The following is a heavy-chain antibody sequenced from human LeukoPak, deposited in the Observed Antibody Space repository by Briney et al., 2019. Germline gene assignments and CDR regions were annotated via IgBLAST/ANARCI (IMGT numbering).Heavy chain of an antibody. Sequence: ASVKVSCKASGGTFSSYAISWVRQAPGQGLEWMGRINPNSGGTNYAQKFQGRVTMTRDTSISTAYMELSRLRSDDTAVYYCASPSRFGEFDYWGQGTLVTVSS. CDR2: INPNSGGT. D-gene: IGHD3-10*01. CDR3: ASPSRFGEFDY. J-gene: IGHJ4*02. V-gene: IGHV1-2*06. CDR1: GGTFSSYA.